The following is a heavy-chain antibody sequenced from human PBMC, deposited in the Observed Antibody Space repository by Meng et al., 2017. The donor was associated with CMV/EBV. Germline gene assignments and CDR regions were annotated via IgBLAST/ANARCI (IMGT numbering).Heavy chain of an antibody. J-gene: IGHJ5*02. V-gene: IGHV3-21*01. CDR3: ARDTDSRRWSGYYGWFDL. D-gene: IGHD3-3*01. CDR2: ISSSSSYI. CDR1: GFTFSSYS. Sequence: GGSLRLSCAASGFTFSSYSMNWVRQAPGKGLEWVSSISSSSSYIYYADSVKGRFTISRDNAKNSLYLQMNSLRAEDTAVYYCARDTDSRRWSGYYGWFDLWGQGTLVTVSS.